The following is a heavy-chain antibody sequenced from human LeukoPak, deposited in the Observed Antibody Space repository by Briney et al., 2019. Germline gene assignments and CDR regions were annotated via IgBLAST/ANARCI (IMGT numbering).Heavy chain of an antibody. CDR3: AKDRYSSSWSRFDY. V-gene: IGHV3-23*01. Sequence: GGSLRLSCAASGCTFSSYDMSWVRQAPGKGLEWVSDVYGSGGSTFYADSVKGRFTISRDNSKNTLYLQMNSLRAEDTAVYYCAKDRYSSSWSRFDYWGQGTLVTVSS. CDR1: GCTFSSYD. D-gene: IGHD6-13*01. CDR2: VYGSGGST. J-gene: IGHJ4*02.